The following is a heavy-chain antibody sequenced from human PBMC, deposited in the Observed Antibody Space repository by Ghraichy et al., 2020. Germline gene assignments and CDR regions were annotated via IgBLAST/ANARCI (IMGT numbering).Heavy chain of an antibody. Sequence: GESLNISCAASGFTFSSYAMSWVRQAPGKGLEWVSAISGSGGSTYYADSVKGRFTISRDNSKNTLYLQMNSLRAEDTAVYYCAKSKGGWETYYYYGMDVWGQGTTVTVSS. J-gene: IGHJ6*02. CDR1: GFTFSSYA. D-gene: IGHD6-19*01. V-gene: IGHV3-23*01. CDR2: ISGSGGST. CDR3: AKSKGGWETYYYYGMDV.